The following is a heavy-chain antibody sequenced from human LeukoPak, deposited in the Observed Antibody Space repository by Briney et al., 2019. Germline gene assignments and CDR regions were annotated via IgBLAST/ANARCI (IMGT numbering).Heavy chain of an antibody. J-gene: IGHJ4*02. CDR3: ARAASYVGY. CDR1: GFTFSSYS. V-gene: IGHV3-48*04. D-gene: IGHD1-26*01. Sequence: SGGSLRLSCAASGFTFSSYSMNWVRQAPGKGLEWVSYISSSSSTIYYADSVKGRFTISRDNAKNSLYLQMNSLRAEDTAVYYCARAASYVGYWGQGTLLTVSS. CDR2: ISSSSSTI.